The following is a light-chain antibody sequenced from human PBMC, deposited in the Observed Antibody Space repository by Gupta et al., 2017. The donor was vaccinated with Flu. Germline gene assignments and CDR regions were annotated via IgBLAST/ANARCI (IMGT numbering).Light chain of an antibody. V-gene: IGKV1-5*03. CDR2: KAS. J-gene: IGKJ4*01. CDR1: QSLSSW. Sequence: PSTLSAYVGDRVTITCRASQSLSSWLAWYQQKPGKAPNLLIYKASNLESGVPSRFSGSGSGTEFTLTISSLQPDDFANYYCQQYDSYSLTFGGGTKVEI. CDR3: QQYDSYSLT.